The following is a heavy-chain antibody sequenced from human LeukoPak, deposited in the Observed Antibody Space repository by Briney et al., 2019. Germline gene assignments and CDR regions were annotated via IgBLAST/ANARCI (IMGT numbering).Heavy chain of an antibody. CDR3: ARDNCGNTPPGYYYGMDV. CDR1: GFTVSSNY. CDR2: IYSGGST. D-gene: IGHD1-20*01. Sequence: PGGSLRLSCAASGFTVSSNYMSWVRQAPGKGLEWVSVIYSGGSTYYADSVKGRFTISRDNSKNTLYLQMNSLRAEDTVVYYCARDNCGNTPPGYYYGMDVWGQGTTVTVSS. J-gene: IGHJ6*02. V-gene: IGHV3-66*01.